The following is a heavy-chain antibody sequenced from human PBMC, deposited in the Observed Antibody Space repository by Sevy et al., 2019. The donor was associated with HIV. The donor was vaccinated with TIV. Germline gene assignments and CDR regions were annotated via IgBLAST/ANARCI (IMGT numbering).Heavy chain of an antibody. Sequence: GGSLRLSCAASGFTFSRDWMTWVRQAPGKGLEGVAKIKADGSETYSVDSVKGRFSISRDNAKNALYLQMNSLSAEDTAVYYCARGANNLYNWGQGTLVTVSS. CDR2: IKADGSET. CDR1: GFTFSRDW. J-gene: IGHJ4*02. D-gene: IGHD3-10*01. CDR3: ARGANNLYN. V-gene: IGHV3-7*01.